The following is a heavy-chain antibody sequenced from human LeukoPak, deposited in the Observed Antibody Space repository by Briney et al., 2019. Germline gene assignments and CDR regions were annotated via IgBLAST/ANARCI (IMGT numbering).Heavy chain of an antibody. D-gene: IGHD2-2*02. Sequence: PGGSLRLSCAASGFTFSSYSMNWVRQAPGKGLEWVSSITRSNYIYYADSVKGRFTISRDNSKNTLYLQMSSLRAEDTAVYYCARRRVPAAIAEMDVWGKGTTVTISS. J-gene: IGHJ6*04. CDR2: ITRSNYI. CDR3: ARRRVPAAIAEMDV. CDR1: GFTFSSYS. V-gene: IGHV3-21*01.